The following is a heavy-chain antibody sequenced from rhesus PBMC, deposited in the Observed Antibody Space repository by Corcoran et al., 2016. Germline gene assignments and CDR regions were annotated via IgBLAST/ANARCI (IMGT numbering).Heavy chain of an antibody. CDR2: LYGRSGST. CDR1: GGSISGGYD. J-gene: IGHJ4*01. V-gene: IGHV4-76*01. D-gene: IGHD4-17*01. CDR3: ARGDYEISLDY. Sequence: QVQLQESGPGVVKPSETLSLTCAVSGGSISGGYDWSWIRQPPGQGLGWIGYLYGRSGSTNYNPSLKKRGTMSHDASKNEFSRKLSYGTAGDTAGYYGARGDYEISLDYWGQGVLVTVAS.